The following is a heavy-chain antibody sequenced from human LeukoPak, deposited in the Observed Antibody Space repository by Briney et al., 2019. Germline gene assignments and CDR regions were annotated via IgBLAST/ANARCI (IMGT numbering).Heavy chain of an antibody. J-gene: IGHJ6*03. V-gene: IGHV3-23*01. CDR3: AKNGDRGAYCSGGSCYPYYYYYIDV. CDR2: ISATGGTT. D-gene: IGHD2-15*01. Sequence: GGSLRLSCAASGFTFSYYWVNWVRQAPGKGLEWVSAISATGGTTYYADSVKGRFTISRDNAKNTLYLQMNSLRAEDTAIYYCAKNGDRGAYCSGGSCYPYYYYYIDVWGKGTTVTISS. CDR1: GFTFSYYW.